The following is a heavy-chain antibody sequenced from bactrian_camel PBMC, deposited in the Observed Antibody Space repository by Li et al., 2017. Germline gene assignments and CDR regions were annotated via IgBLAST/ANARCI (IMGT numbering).Heavy chain of an antibody. D-gene: IGHD1*01. CDR1: GLIFPGNT. V-gene: IGHV3S53*01. CDR2: INWLSHT. J-gene: IGHJ4*01. Sequence: QVQLVESGGGSVQAGGSLRLSCATSGLIFPGNTMSWFRQIPEKQREVVASINWLSHTVYTDSVKGRFTISHDSAENTVYLQMNNLKPEDTAMYYCAAAVVPVAGACRPTREMRDWARGPRSPSP.